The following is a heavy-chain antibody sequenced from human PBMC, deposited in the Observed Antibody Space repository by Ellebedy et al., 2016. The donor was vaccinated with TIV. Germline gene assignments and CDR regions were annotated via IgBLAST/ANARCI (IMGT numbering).Heavy chain of an antibody. J-gene: IGHJ1*01. CDR2: ISGPGSSI. D-gene: IGHD6-19*01. CDR1: GFTFSNYN. Sequence: GGSLRLSCAASGFTFSNYNINWVRQAPGKGLEWVSFISGPGSSIHYTDSVKGRFTISRDNSKNTLYLQMNSLRAEDTAVYYCARDRDSSGWGLFQHWGQGTLVTVSS. CDR3: ARDRDSSGWGLFQH. V-gene: IGHV3-48*01.